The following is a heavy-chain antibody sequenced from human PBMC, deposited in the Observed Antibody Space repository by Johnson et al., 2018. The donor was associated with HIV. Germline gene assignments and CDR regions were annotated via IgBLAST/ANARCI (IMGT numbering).Heavy chain of an antibody. CDR2: ISSSGSTI. D-gene: IGHD3-16*02. CDR1: GFTFSSYE. Sequence: VQLVESGGGLVQPGGSLRLSCAASGFTFSSYEMNWVRQAPWQGLEWVSYISSSGSTIYYADSVKGRFTISRDNSKNTLYLQMNSLRAEDTAVYFCARGPIADDAFDIWGQGTLVTVSS. V-gene: IGHV3-48*03. CDR3: ARGPIADDAFDI. J-gene: IGHJ3*02.